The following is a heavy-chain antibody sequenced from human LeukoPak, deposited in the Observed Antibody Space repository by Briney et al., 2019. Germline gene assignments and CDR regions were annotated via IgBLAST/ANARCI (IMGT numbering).Heavy chain of an antibody. CDR1: GYYFSNYW. D-gene: IGHD2-15*01. V-gene: IGHV5-51*01. CDR2: INPGDSDT. CDR3: ARQADCSGGSCYHNYYYMDV. J-gene: IGHJ6*03. Sequence: GESLKISCKGSGYYFSNYWIAWVRQMPGKGLEWMGIINPGDSDTRYSPSFQGQVTISADRSISTAYLQWSSLKASDTAIYYCARQADCSGGSCYHNYYYMDVWGKGTTVTVSS.